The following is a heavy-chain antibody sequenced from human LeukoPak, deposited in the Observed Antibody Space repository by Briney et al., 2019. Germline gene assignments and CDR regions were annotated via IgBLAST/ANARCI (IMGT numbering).Heavy chain of an antibody. CDR2: ISSSSSYI. CDR3: ARDPGILTGYSPFDY. J-gene: IGHJ4*02. Sequence: GGSLRLSCAASGFTFSSYSMNWVRQAPGKGLEWVSSISSSSSYIYYADSVKGRFTISRDNAKNSLYLQMNSLRAEDTAVYYCARDPGILTGYSPFDYWGQGTLVTVSS. V-gene: IGHV3-21*01. D-gene: IGHD3-9*01. CDR1: GFTFSSYS.